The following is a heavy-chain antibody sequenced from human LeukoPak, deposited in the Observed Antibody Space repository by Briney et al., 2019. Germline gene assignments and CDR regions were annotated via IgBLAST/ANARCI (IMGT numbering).Heavy chain of an antibody. V-gene: IGHV1-8*01. CDR1: GYTFTSYD. CDR2: MNPNSGNT. CDR3: ARGRTMRRITIFGVVILEFDY. J-gene: IGHJ4*02. Sequence: GASVKVSCKASGYTFTSYDINWVRQAAGQGLEWMGWMNPNSGNTGYAQKFQGRVTMTRNTSISTAYMELSSLRSEDTAVYYCARGRTMRRITIFGVVILEFDYWGQGTPVTVSS. D-gene: IGHD3-3*01.